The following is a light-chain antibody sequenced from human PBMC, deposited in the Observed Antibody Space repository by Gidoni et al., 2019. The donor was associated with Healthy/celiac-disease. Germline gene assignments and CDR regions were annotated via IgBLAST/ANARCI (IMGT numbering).Light chain of an antibody. CDR2: RNN. Sequence: QSVLTQPPSASGTPGQRVTISYSGSSSNIGSNYVYCYQQLPGTAPKLLIYRNNQRPSGVPDRFSGYKSGTSASLAISGLRSEDEADYYCAAWDDSLSGWVFGGGTKLTVL. CDR1: SSNIGSNY. V-gene: IGLV1-47*01. CDR3: AAWDDSLSGWV. J-gene: IGLJ3*02.